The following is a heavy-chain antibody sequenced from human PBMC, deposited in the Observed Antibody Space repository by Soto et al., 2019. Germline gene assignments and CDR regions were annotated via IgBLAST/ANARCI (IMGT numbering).Heavy chain of an antibody. Sequence: SETLSLTCAVYGGSFSGYYWSWIRQPPGKGLEWIGEINHSGSTNYNPSLKSRVTISVDTSKNQFSLKLSSVTAADTAVYYCARGKVRGVIIRADYYGMDVWGQGTTVTVS. CDR1: GGSFSGYY. D-gene: IGHD3-10*01. CDR3: ARGKVRGVIIRADYYGMDV. V-gene: IGHV4-34*01. CDR2: INHSGST. J-gene: IGHJ6*02.